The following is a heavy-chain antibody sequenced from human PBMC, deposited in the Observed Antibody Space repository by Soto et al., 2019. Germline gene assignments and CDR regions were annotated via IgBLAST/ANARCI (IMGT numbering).Heavy chain of an antibody. Sequence: GASVKVSCKASGGTFSSYTISWVRQAPGQGLEWMGRIIPILGIANYAQKFQGRVTITADKSTSTAYMELSSLRSEDTAVYYCAREGAYMATPQAGAFDIWGQGTMVTVSS. CDR2: IIPILGIA. CDR3: AREGAYMATPQAGAFDI. CDR1: GGTFSSYT. D-gene: IGHD5-12*01. J-gene: IGHJ3*02. V-gene: IGHV1-69*04.